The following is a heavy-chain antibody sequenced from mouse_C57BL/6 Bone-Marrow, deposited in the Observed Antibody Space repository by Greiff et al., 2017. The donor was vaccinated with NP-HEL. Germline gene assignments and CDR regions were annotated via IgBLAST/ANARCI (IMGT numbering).Heavy chain of an antibody. J-gene: IGHJ3*01. V-gene: IGHV3-6*01. Sequence: EVKLMESGPGLVKPSQSLSLTCSVTGYSITSGYYWNWIRQFPGNKLEWMGYISYDGSNNYNPSLKNRISITRDTSKNQFFLKLNSVTTEDTATYYCARDRGDYDSFAYWGQGTLVTVSA. D-gene: IGHD2-4*01. CDR1: GYSITSGYY. CDR3: ARDRGDYDSFAY. CDR2: ISYDGSN.